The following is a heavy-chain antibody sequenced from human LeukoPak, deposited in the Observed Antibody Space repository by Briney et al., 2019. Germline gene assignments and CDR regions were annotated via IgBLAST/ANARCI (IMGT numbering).Heavy chain of an antibody. V-gene: IGHV4-39*07. D-gene: IGHD3-10*01. Sequence: SETLSLTCSVSGVSISSGSNYWGWIRQPPGKTLEWIGSIYSSGSTNYNPSLKSRVTISVDTSKNQFSLKLSSVTAADTAVYYCARGVWFGELLPYYMDVWGKGTTVTISS. J-gene: IGHJ6*03. CDR2: IYSSGST. CDR1: GVSISSGSNY. CDR3: ARGVWFGELLPYYMDV.